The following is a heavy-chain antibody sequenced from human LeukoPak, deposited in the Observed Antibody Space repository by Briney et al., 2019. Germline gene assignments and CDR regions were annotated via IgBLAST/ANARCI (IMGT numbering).Heavy chain of an antibody. CDR1: GFTVSSNY. J-gene: IGHJ4*02. D-gene: IGHD1-26*01. V-gene: IGHV3-53*01. CDR2: IYSGGST. Sequence: PGGSLRLSCAASGFTVSSNYMSWVRQAPGKGLEWVSVIYSGGSTYYADSVKGRFTISRDNTKNTLYLQMNSLRAEDTAVYYCAKGWGELDFDYWGQGTLVTVSS. CDR3: AKGWGELDFDY.